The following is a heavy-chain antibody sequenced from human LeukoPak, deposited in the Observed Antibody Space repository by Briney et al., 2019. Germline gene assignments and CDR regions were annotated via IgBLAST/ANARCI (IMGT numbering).Heavy chain of an antibody. V-gene: IGHV1-46*01. J-gene: IGHJ5*02. CDR1: GYTLTRYY. Sequence: GASVEVSCKASGYTLTRYYLHWVRQAPGQGLEWMGIINPSGGNTNYAQKLQGRVTMTRDMSTSTVYMELRSLRSEDTAVYYCARGSAVVAGQACWFDPWGQGTLVTVSS. CDR3: ARGSAVVAGQACWFDP. CDR2: INPSGGNT. D-gene: IGHD6-25*01.